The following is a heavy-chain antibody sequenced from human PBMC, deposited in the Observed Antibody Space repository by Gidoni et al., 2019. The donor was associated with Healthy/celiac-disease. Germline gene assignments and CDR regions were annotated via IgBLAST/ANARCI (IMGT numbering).Heavy chain of an antibody. Sequence: QLQLQESGPGLVKPSETLPLTCTVSGGSISSSSYYWGWIRQPPGKGLEWIGSIYYSGSTSDNPSLKSRVTISVDTSKNQFSLKLSSVTAADTAVYYCARSTCSSTSCYILDAFDIWGQGTMVTVSS. D-gene: IGHD2-2*02. V-gene: IGHV4-39*01. CDR1: GGSISSSSYY. J-gene: IGHJ3*02. CDR2: IYYSGST. CDR3: ARSTCSSTSCYILDAFDI.